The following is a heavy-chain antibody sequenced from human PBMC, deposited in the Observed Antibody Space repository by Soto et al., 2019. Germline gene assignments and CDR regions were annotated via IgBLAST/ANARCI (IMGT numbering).Heavy chain of an antibody. V-gene: IGHV1-18*01. D-gene: IGHD4-17*01. CDR1: GYTFTSYG. CDR3: ARDHSSYYTVTTELFEP. Sequence: QVQLVQSGAEVTKPGASVKVSCKASGYTFTSYGISWVRQATGQGLEWMGWISAYNGNTNYAPKLQGRVTMTTDTSTSTAYMELRSLRSDDTAVYYCARDHSSYYTVTTELFEPWGQGTLVTVSS. J-gene: IGHJ5*02. CDR2: ISAYNGNT.